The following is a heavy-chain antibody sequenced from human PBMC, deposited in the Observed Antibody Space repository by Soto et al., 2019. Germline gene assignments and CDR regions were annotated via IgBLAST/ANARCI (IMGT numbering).Heavy chain of an antibody. V-gene: IGHV1-8*01. CDR3: ARTDIVATITGYYYYYMDV. Sequence: ASVKVSCKASGYTFTSYDINWVRQATGQGLEWMGWMNPNSGNTGYAQKFQGRVTMTRNTSISTAYMERSSLRSEETAVYYCARTDIVATITGYYYYYMDVWGKGTTVTVSS. CDR2: MNPNSGNT. J-gene: IGHJ6*03. D-gene: IGHD5-12*01. CDR1: GYTFTSYD.